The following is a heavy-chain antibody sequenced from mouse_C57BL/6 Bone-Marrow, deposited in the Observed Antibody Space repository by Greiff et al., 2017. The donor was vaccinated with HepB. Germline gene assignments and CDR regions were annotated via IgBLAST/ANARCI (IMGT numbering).Heavy chain of an antibody. V-gene: IGHV5-6*01. CDR2: ISSGGSYT. J-gene: IGHJ4*01. Sequence: EVKLVESGGDLVKPGGSLKLSCAASGFTFSSYGMSWVRQTPDKRLEWVATISSGGSYTYYPDSVKGRFTISRDNAKNTLYLQMSSLKSEDRAMDYCARHGVDAMDYWGQGTSVTVSS. D-gene: IGHD1-1*01. CDR1: GFTFSSYG. CDR3: ARHGVDAMDY.